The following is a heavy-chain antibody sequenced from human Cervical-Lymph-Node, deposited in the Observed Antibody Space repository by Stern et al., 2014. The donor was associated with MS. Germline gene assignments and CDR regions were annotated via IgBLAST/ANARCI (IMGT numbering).Heavy chain of an antibody. Sequence: EVQLVQSGGGLVKPGGSLRLSCDASGFTFSHYSINWVRQAPGKGLEWISFTSNNSTHTYYADSVYGRFTISRDSAKNSVLLHMASLRAEDTAVYYCARARVGDYARSPHLDSWGRGTLVSVSS. J-gene: IGHJ4*02. CDR3: ARARVGDYARSPHLDS. V-gene: IGHV3-21*01. D-gene: IGHD4-17*01. CDR2: TSNNSTHT. CDR1: GFTFSHYS.